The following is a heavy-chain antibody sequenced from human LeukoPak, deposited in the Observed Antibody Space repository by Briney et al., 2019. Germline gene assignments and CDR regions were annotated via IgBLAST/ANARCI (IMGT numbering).Heavy chain of an antibody. V-gene: IGHV4-39*07. J-gene: IGHJ4*02. CDR2: VYYSGST. CDR3: AKVRLGERYYFDF. Sequence: SETLSLTCTVSGDSINSHTYYWAWIRQPPGKGLEWIGSVYYSGSTDYNPSLLSRVTISIDTSMNQFSLKLTSVTAADTAVYYCAKVRLGERYYFDFWGQGTLVTVSS. D-gene: IGHD3-16*01. CDR1: GDSINSHTYY.